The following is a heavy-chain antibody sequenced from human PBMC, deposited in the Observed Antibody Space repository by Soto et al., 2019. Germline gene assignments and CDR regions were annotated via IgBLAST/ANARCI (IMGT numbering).Heavy chain of an antibody. J-gene: IGHJ5*01. CDR1: AFSLSTYW. V-gene: IGHV3-7*01. D-gene: IGHD1-7*01. CDR2: INREGREI. CDR3: AGDPRATNWHYVDT. Sequence: SCAASAFSLSTYWMTWVRQDPGKGWECVAIINREGREIRDVDADKGLFTIARYKAKCALFLQMNSLRAEDTAVYHCAGDPRATNWHYVDTWGQETLVTVSS.